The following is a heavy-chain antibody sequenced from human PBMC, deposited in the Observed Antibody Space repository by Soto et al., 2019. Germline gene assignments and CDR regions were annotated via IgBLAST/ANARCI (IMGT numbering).Heavy chain of an antibody. Sequence: QVQLVQSGAEVKKPGSSVWVSCRASGDTFKNSAITWVRQAPGQGLEWMGEITPMGGVTKYAQKFEDRLTISADASTTTINMELRSLDSDDTAVYFCGREGRIAGIDYWGQGTLVTVSS. CDR1: GDTFKNSA. J-gene: IGHJ4*02. CDR3: GREGRIAGIDY. V-gene: IGHV1-69*01. D-gene: IGHD1-20*01. CDR2: ITPMGGVT.